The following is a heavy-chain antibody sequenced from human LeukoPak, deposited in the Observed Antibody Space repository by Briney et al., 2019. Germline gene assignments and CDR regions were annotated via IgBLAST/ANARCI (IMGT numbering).Heavy chain of an antibody. J-gene: IGHJ4*02. CDR2: ISSDGSNN. CDR3: AKQRWTFGVVISYFDY. D-gene: IGHD3-3*01. CDR1: GFTFSSYG. Sequence: GGSLRLSCAASGFTFSSYGMHWVRQAPGKGLEWVAVISSDGSNNYYVDSVKGRFTISRDNSKNTLYLQMNSLRAEDTAVYFCAKQRWTFGVVISYFDYWGQGTLVTVSS. V-gene: IGHV3-30*18.